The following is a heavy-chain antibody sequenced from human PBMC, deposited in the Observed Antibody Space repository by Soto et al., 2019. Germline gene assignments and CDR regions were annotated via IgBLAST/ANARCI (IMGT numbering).Heavy chain of an antibody. CDR1: GGSMSEYF. Sequence: SETLSLTCSVSGGSMSEYFWSWIRQSPGKGLEWIGYIYYLGSTDYNPSLKSRVTISVDTSKRQFSLRLTSVTAAGTAVYYCARDGYDGSGSPYPAYWGPGTQVTVSS. J-gene: IGHJ4*02. CDR2: IYYLGST. D-gene: IGHD3-10*01. CDR3: ARDGYDGSGSPYPAY. V-gene: IGHV4-59*01.